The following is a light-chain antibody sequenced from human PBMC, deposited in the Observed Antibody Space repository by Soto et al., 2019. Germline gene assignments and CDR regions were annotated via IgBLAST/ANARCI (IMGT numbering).Light chain of an antibody. J-gene: IGKJ4*01. CDR1: QSISSY. CDR3: QQSYCTPLT. V-gene: IGKV1-39*01. Sequence: DIQMTQSPSSLSASVGDRVTITCRASQSISSYLNWYQQKPGKAPKLLIYAASSLPSGVPSRFSGSGSGTDFTMIISSLQFVDFTTYYCQQSYCTPLTFGGGTKVEIK. CDR2: AAS.